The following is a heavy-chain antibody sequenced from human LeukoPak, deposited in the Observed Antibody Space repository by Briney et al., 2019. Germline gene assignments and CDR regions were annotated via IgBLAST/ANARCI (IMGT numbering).Heavy chain of an antibody. CDR1: GFTFSSYE. CDR3: ARDVSMIVDRHAFDI. Sequence: PGGSLRLSCAASGFTFSSYEMNWVRQAPGKGLEWVSYISSSGSTIYYADSVKGRFTISRDNAKNSLYLQMNSLRAEDTAVYYCARDVSMIVDRHAFDIWGQGTMVTVSS. D-gene: IGHD3-22*01. CDR2: ISSSGSTI. J-gene: IGHJ3*02. V-gene: IGHV3-48*03.